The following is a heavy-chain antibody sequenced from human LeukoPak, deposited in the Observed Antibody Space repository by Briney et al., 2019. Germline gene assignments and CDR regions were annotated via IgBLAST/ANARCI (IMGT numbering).Heavy chain of an antibody. V-gene: IGHV3-74*01. CDR2: IKTDGGYT. D-gene: IGHD2-21*02. Sequence: PGGSLRLSCAASGFTFSSYWIHWVRQAPGKGLVWVSRIKTDGGYTSYADSVKGRFTISRDNAKNTVYLQMNSLRAEDTAVYYCARAPVTYFDYWGQGTLVTVSS. CDR3: ARAPVTYFDY. CDR1: GFTFSSYW. J-gene: IGHJ4*02.